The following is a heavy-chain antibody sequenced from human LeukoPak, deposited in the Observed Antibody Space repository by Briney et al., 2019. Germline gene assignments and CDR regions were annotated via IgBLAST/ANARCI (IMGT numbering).Heavy chain of an antibody. CDR3: TRDGGMGPFYDFWSGYQYYFDY. CDR2: IRSKAYGGTT. CDR1: GFTFGDYA. V-gene: IGHV3-49*03. Sequence: GGSLRLSCTASGFTFGDYAMSWFRQAPGKGLEWVGFIRSKAYGGTTEYAASVKGRFTISRDDSKSIAYLQMNSLKTEDTAVYYCTRDGGMGPFYDFWSGYQYYFDYWGQGTLVTVSS. J-gene: IGHJ4*02. D-gene: IGHD3-3*01.